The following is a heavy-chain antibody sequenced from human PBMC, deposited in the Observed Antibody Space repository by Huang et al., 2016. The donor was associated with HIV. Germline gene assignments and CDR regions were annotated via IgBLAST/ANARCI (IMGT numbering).Heavy chain of an antibody. CDR3: ARSEPSRYYFDY. CDR1: GFTFSKYA. Sequence: QVQLVESGGGVVQPGTSLRLSFADSGFTFSKYAMHWVRQAPGKGLEWVAVISNEGSTKYYADSVKGRFSISRDNSKKTVYLKMNSLRAEDTAVYYCARSEPSRYYFDYWGQGTLVTVSS. V-gene: IGHV3-30-3*01. J-gene: IGHJ4*02. CDR2: ISNEGSTK.